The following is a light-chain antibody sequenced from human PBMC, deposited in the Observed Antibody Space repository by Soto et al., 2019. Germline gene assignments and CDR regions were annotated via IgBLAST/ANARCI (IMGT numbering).Light chain of an antibody. Sequence: EIVLTPSPGTLSLSPVDRATLSCRASQSVSSSYLAWYQQKPGQAPRLLIYGASSRATGIPDRFSGSGSGTDFTLTISRLEPEDFAVYYCQQYGSSSITFGQGTRLEIK. CDR3: QQYGSSSIT. CDR2: GAS. V-gene: IGKV3-20*01. CDR1: QSVSSSY. J-gene: IGKJ5*01.